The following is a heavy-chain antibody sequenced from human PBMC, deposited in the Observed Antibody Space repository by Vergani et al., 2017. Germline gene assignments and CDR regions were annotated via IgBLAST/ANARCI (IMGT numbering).Heavy chain of an antibody. V-gene: IGHV3-30*02. CDR3: AGYLAYCHEGSYAL. CDR2: VLFDGSNE. J-gene: IGHJ4*02. D-gene: IGHD2-21*01. Sequence: QVQLVQSGGGVVQPGGSLRLSCVASGFTFNRYGMQWVRQAPGKGLEWVAYVLFDGSNEYYADSVKGRFIVSRDNSNDALYLQMNSLRTDDTAVYYCAGYLAYCHEGSYALWGQGSVVTVSS. CDR1: GFTFNRYG.